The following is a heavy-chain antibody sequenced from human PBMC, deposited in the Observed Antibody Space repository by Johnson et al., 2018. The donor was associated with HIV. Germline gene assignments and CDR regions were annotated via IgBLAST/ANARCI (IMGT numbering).Heavy chain of an antibody. CDR2: ISNDGTNT. J-gene: IGHJ3*02. CDR1: GFTFSSYG. CDR3: ARALLIAARPVGAFDI. D-gene: IGHD6-6*01. Sequence: QVQLVESGGGVVQPGGSQRLSCAASGFTFSSYGMHWVRQAPGKGLEWVAVISNDGTNTYYADSVKGRFTISRDNSRNSVSLQMNSLRAEDTAVYYCARALLIAARPVGAFDIWGQGTMVTVSS. V-gene: IGHV3-30*03.